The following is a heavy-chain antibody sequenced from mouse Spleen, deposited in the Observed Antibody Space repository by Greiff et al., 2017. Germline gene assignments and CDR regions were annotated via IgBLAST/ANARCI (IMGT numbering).Heavy chain of an antibody. CDR3: ARPVYYSNYDYWYFDV. D-gene: IGHD2-5*01. V-gene: IGHV1-64*01. Sequence: VQLQQPGAELVKPGASVKLSCKASGYTFTSYWMHWVKQRPGQGLEWIGMIHPNSGSTNYNEKFKSKATLTVDKSSSTAYMQLSSLTSEDSAVYYCARPVYYSNYDYWYFDVWGTGTTVTVSS. J-gene: IGHJ1*03. CDR1: GYTFTSYW. CDR2: IHPNSGST.